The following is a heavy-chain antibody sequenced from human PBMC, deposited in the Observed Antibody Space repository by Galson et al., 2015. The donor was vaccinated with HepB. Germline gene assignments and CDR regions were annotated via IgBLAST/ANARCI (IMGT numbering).Heavy chain of an antibody. V-gene: IGHV1-2*06. J-gene: IGHJ4*02. CDR3: ARDFGGGFNYYDSSGYYSPFDY. D-gene: IGHD3-22*01. CDR1: GYTFTGYY. CDR2: INPNSGGT. Sequence: SVKVSCKASGYTFTGYYMHWVRQAPGQGLEWMGRINPNSGGTNYAQKFQGRVTMTRDTSISTAYMELSRLRSDDTAVYYCARDFGGGFNYYDSSGYYSPFDYWGQGTLVTVSS.